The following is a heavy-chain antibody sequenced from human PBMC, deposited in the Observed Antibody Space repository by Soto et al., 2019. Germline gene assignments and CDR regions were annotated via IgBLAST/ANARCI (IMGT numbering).Heavy chain of an antibody. CDR3: ARDLSWGSNWYYYMDV. V-gene: IGHV3-48*02. J-gene: IGHJ6*03. CDR1: GFILSDCA. CDR2: ISSSSSVI. D-gene: IGHD7-27*01. Sequence: EVQLVESGGGLVQPGGSLRLSCATSGFILSDCAMNWVRQAPGKGLEWVSYISSSSSVIDYAESVKGRFTVSRDNARNSLYLQMNSLRDEDTAVYYCARDLSWGSNWYYYMDVWGKGTTVTVSS.